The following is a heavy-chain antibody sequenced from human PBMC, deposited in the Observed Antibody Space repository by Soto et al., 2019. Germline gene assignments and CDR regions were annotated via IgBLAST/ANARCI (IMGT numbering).Heavy chain of an antibody. CDR2: INHSGST. CDR1: GGSFSGYY. CDR3: ARSLGYSGYVPFDY. J-gene: IGHJ4*02. D-gene: IGHD5-12*01. V-gene: IGHV4-34*01. Sequence: SETLSLTCAVYGGSFSGYYWSWIRQPPGKGLEWIGEINHSGSTNYNPSLKSRVTISVDTSKNQFSLKLTSVTAADTAVYFCARSLGYSGYVPFDYWGQGTLVTVSS.